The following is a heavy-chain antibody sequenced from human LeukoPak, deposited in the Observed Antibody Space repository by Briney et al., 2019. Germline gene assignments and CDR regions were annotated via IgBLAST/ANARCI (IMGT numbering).Heavy chain of an antibody. CDR3: ARAQYYYGSGSYYPGLYYYYGMDV. V-gene: IGHV1-69*13. J-gene: IGHJ6*04. CDR2: IIPIFGTT. Sequence: SVNVSCKASGATFSSYAIGWVRQAPGRGRGWVGGIIPIFGTTNYTQNFQGRVTITADESTSTAYMELSSLRSEDTAVHYCARAQYYYGSGSYYPGLYYYYGMDVWGKGTTVTVSS. D-gene: IGHD3-10*01. CDR1: GATFSSYA.